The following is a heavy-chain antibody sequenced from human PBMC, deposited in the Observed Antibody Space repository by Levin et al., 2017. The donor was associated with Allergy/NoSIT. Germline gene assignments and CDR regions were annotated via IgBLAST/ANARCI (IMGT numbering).Heavy chain of an antibody. CDR3: ARDGDTAMDLDY. V-gene: IGHV3-33*01. CDR2: IWYDGSNK. J-gene: IGHJ4*02. CDR1: GFTFSSYG. D-gene: IGHD5-18*01. Sequence: GESLKISCAASGFTFSSYGMHWVRQAPGKGLEWVAVIWYDGSNKYYADSVKGRFTISRDNSKNTLYLQMNSLRAEDTAVYYCARDGDTAMDLDYWGQGTLVTVSS.